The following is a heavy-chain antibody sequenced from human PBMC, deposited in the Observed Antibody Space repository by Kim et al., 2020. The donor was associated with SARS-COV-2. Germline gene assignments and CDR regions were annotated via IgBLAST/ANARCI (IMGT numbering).Heavy chain of an antibody. CDR3: ARSDPSTIFGVVIIPGTYGMDV. V-gene: IGHV7-4-1*02. Sequence: ASVKVSCKASGYTFISYAMNWVRQAPGQGLEWMGWINTNTGNPTYAQGFTGRFVFSLDTSVSTAYLQISSLKAEDTAVYYCARSDPSTIFGVVIIPGTYGMDVWGQGTTVTVSS. CDR1: GYTFISYA. J-gene: IGHJ6*02. CDR2: INTNTGNP. D-gene: IGHD3-3*01.